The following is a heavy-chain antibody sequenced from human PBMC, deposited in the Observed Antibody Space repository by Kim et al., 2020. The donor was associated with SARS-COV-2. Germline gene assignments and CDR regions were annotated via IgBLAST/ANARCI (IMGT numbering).Heavy chain of an antibody. Sequence: SLSSRVTISGDTAKSQFSLKLSSVAAADTAVYYCARGLYAALRAYYGMDVWGQGTTVTVSS. D-gene: IGHD2-8*01. CDR3: ARGLYAALRAYYGMDV. J-gene: IGHJ6*02. V-gene: IGHV4-34*01.